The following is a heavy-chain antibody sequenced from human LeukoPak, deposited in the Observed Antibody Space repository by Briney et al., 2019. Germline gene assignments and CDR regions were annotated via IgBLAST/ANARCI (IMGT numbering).Heavy chain of an antibody. Sequence: QPGGSLRLSCAASGFPFSDSWMDWVRQAPGKGMEWVANIKQDGSEKHYADSVKGRFTISRDNAKNSLFLQMSGLRAEDTAVYYCSRRLDYWGQGALVTVSS. CDR2: IKQDGSEK. J-gene: IGHJ4*02. V-gene: IGHV3-7*01. CDR1: GFPFSDSW. CDR3: SRRLDY.